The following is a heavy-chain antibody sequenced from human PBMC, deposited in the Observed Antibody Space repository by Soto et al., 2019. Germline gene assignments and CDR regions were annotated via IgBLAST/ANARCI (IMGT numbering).Heavy chain of an antibody. CDR1: GGSISSYY. V-gene: IGHV4-4*07. Sequence: SETLSLTCTVSGGSISSYYVSWIRQSAGKGLEWIGRIDTSGTTNYNPSLKSRVTMSVDASKNHFSLNLSSVTAADTAVYYCARAGAAAGNLGLFDYWGQGTLVTVSS. D-gene: IGHD6-13*01. CDR3: ARAGAAAGNLGLFDY. CDR2: IDTSGTT. J-gene: IGHJ4*02.